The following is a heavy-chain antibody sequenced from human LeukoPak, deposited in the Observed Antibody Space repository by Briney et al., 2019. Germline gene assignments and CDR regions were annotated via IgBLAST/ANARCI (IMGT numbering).Heavy chain of an antibody. D-gene: IGHD6-19*01. J-gene: IGHJ4*02. CDR2: IYYSGNT. CDR1: GGSISSHY. CDR3: ARGSGWYYY. Sequence: SETLSLTCTVSGGSISSHYWSWVRQPPGKGLEWIGYIYYSGNTNYNPSLKSQVTISVDTSKNQFSLNLTSVTAADTAVYYCARGSGWYYYWGQGTLVTVSS. V-gene: IGHV4-59*11.